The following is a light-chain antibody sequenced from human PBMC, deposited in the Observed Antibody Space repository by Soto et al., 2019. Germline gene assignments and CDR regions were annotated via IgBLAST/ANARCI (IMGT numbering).Light chain of an antibody. Sequence: QSALTQPASVSGSPGQSITISCTGTSSDVGGYNYVSWYQQHPGKAPKLMIYDVSYRPSGVSNRFSGSKSCNKASLTISGLPAEDEADYSCASYTSSRTLEVFRGGTQLTVL. CDR3: ASYTSSRTLEV. V-gene: IGLV2-14*01. CDR1: SSDVGGYNY. J-gene: IGLJ2*01. CDR2: DVS.